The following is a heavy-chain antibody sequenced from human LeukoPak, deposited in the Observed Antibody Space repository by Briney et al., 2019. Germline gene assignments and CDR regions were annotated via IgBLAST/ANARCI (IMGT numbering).Heavy chain of an antibody. Sequence: GGSLRLSCAASGFTFSSYAMHWVRQAPGKGLEWVAVISYDGSNKYYADSVKGRFTISRDNSKNTLYLQMNSLRAEDTAVYYCARDRSNYCTSGVCYIFDYWGQGTLVTVSS. CDR1: GFTFSSYA. D-gene: IGHD2-8*01. V-gene: IGHV3-30-3*01. CDR2: ISYDGSNK. CDR3: ARDRSNYCTSGVCYIFDY. J-gene: IGHJ4*02.